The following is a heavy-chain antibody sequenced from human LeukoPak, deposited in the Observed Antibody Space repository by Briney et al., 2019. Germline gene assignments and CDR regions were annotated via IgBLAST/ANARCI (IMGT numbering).Heavy chain of an antibody. CDR2: INHSGST. J-gene: IGHJ5*02. V-gene: IGHV4-34*01. Sequence: SETLSLTCAVYGGSFSGYYWSWIRQPPGKGLEWIGEINHSGSTNYNPSLKSRVTISVDTSKNQFSLKLSSVTAADTAVYYCARGHLLRYFDWLSQGAWFDPWGQGALVTVSS. CDR3: ARGHLLRYFDWLSQGAWFDP. CDR1: GGSFSGYY. D-gene: IGHD3-9*01.